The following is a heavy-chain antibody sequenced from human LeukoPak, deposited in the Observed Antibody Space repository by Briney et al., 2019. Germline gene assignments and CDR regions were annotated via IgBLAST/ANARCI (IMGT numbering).Heavy chain of an antibody. CDR1: GGSISSYY. J-gene: IGHJ5*02. CDR2: IYYSGST. D-gene: IGHD1-20*01. V-gene: IGHV4-59*01. CDR3: ARALGYNWNPPGWFDP. Sequence: PSETLSLTCTVSGGSISSYYWSWIRQPPGKGLEWIGYIYYSGSTNYNPSLKSRVTISVDTSKNQFSLKLSSVTAADTAVYYCARALGYNWNPPGWFDPWGQGTLVTVSS.